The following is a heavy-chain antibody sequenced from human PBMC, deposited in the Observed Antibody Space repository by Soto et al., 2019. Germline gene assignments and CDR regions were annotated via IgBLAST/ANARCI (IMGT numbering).Heavy chain of an antibody. Sequence: ASVKVSCKASGYTFTSYAMHWVRQAPGQRLEWMGWINAGNGSTKYSQKFQGRVTITRDTSASTAYMELSSLRSEDTAVYYCASWSSSLGAFDYWGQGTLVTVSS. CDR3: ASWSSSLGAFDY. CDR1: GYTFTSYA. CDR2: INAGNGST. V-gene: IGHV1-3*01. D-gene: IGHD6-6*01. J-gene: IGHJ4*02.